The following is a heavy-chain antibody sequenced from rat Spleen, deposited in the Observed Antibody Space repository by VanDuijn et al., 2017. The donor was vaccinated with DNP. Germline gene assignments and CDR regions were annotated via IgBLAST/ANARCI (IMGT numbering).Heavy chain of an antibody. D-gene: IGHD1-12*02. Sequence: EVQLVESGGDLVQPGRSLKLSCVASGFTFNYYWMTWIRQVPGKGLEWVASINNGGGNTYYRDSVKGRFTISRDNAKSTLYLQMDSLRSEDTATYYCASYNYDGNYAMDAWGQGTSVTVSS. CDR3: ASYNYDGNYAMDA. V-gene: IGHV5-31*01. J-gene: IGHJ4*01. CDR1: GFTFNYYW. CDR2: INNGGGNT.